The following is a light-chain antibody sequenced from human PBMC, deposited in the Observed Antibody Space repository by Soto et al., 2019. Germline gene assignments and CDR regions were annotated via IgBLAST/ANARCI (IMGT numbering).Light chain of an antibody. CDR2: DAS. V-gene: IGKV3-11*01. Sequence: EIVLTQSPATLSLSPGVRATLSCRASQSVSTYLGWYQQKPGQAPRLLIYDASNRATGVPARFSGSGSGIDFTLTITSLEPEDFAVYYCQQRSNWPLTFGGGTRVEIK. CDR3: QQRSNWPLT. J-gene: IGKJ4*01. CDR1: QSVSTY.